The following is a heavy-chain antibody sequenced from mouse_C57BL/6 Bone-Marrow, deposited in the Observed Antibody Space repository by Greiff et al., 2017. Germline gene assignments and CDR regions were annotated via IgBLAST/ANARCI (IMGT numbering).Heavy chain of an antibody. Sequence: QVQLQQPGAELVKPGASVKLSCKASGYTFTSYWMHWVKQRPGQGLEWIGMIHPNSGSTNYNEKFKSKDTLTVDKSSSTAYMQLSSLTSEDSAVYYCARGSNYFDYWGQGTTLTVSS. CDR1: GYTFTSYW. D-gene: IGHD1-1*01. CDR2: IHPNSGST. J-gene: IGHJ2*01. V-gene: IGHV1-64*01. CDR3: ARGSNYFDY.